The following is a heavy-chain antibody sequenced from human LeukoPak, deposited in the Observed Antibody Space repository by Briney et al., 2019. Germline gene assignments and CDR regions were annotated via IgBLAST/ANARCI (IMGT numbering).Heavy chain of an antibody. D-gene: IGHD2/OR15-2a*01. J-gene: IGHJ6*02. V-gene: IGHV3-30*04. Sequence: PGGSLRLSCAASGFTFSSYAMHWVRQAPGKGREWVAVISYDGSNKYYADSVKGRFTIYRDNSKNTLYLQMNSLRAEDTAVYYCAHGFFYLGMDVWGQGATVTVSS. CDR1: GFTFSSYA. CDR3: AHGFFYLGMDV. CDR2: ISYDGSNK.